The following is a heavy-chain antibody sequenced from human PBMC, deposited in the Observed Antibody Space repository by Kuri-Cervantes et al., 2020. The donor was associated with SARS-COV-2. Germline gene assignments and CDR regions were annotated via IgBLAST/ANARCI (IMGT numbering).Heavy chain of an antibody. Sequence: GGSLRLACTDYGFTFGDYAMSWVRQAPGKGLEWVGFIRSKAYGGTTEYAASVKGRFTISRDDSKSIAYLQMNSLKTEDTAVYYCTRELGIAARYDAFDIWGQGTMVTVSS. V-gene: IGHV3-49*04. CDR1: GFTFGDYA. J-gene: IGHJ3*02. CDR2: IRSKAYGGTT. D-gene: IGHD6-6*01. CDR3: TRELGIAARYDAFDI.